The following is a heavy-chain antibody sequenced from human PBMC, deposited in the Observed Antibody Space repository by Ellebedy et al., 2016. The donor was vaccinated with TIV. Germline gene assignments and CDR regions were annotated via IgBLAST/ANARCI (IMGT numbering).Heavy chain of an antibody. J-gene: IGHJ4*02. D-gene: IGHD3-3*01. CDR2: IPYRGLT. CDR1: GVSIGDTRYY. CDR3: ARHAPSYDFWSSPGFDY. V-gene: IGHV4-39*01. Sequence: MPSETLSLTFVVSGVSIGDTRYYWAWLRQSPGKGLAWIGSIPYRGLTYESPSFKSRATISVDTSKNQFSLKLSPVTAADTALYYCARHAPSYDFWSSPGFDYWGQGTLLTVSS.